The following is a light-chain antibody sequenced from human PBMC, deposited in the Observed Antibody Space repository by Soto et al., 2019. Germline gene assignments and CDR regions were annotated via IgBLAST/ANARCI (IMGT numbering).Light chain of an antibody. Sequence: QSALTQPASVSGSPGQSITISCTGTSSDVGGYNYVSWYQQHPGKAPKLMIYYVDHRPSGVSSRFSGSKSGNTASLTISGLQAEDEGDYYCCSYADGSIYFFGTGAQLTVL. J-gene: IGLJ1*01. V-gene: IGLV2-14*01. CDR3: CSYADGSIYF. CDR2: YVD. CDR1: SSDVGGYNY.